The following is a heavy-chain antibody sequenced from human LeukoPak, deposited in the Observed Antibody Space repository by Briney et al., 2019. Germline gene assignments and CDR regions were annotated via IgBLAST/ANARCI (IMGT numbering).Heavy chain of an antibody. CDR1: GFTFSNYV. Sequence: GGSLRLSCAASGFTFSNYVMSWVRQAPGKGLEWVSTISGRGVSGDTNYADSVKGRFTISRDNSKNTLFLQMNSLRAEDTAVYYCAKDAGSGSPDYFDYWGQGTLVTVSS. CDR3: AKDAGSGSPDYFDY. V-gene: IGHV3-23*01. D-gene: IGHD3-10*01. CDR2: ISGRGVSGDT. J-gene: IGHJ4*02.